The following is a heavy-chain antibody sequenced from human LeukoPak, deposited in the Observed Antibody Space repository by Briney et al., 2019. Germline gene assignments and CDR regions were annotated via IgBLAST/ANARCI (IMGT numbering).Heavy chain of an antibody. Sequence: SVKVCSTASGGAFSSFAVSWVRQAPGPGLEWMGGIIPAINTTNYAQKFQGRVTVTTDESTSTAYMELSSLKSDDTAVYYCARGGETTVIPFYFYYMDGWGKGTTVTVSS. CDR3: ARGGETTVIPFYFYYMDG. V-gene: IGHV1-69*05. D-gene: IGHD4-17*01. CDR2: IIPAINTT. J-gene: IGHJ6*03. CDR1: GGAFSSFA.